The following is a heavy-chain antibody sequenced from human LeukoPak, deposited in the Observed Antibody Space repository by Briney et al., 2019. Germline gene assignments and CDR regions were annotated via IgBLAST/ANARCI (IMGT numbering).Heavy chain of an antibody. J-gene: IGHJ4*02. Sequence: SETLSLTCAVYGGSFSGYYWSWIRQPPGKGLEWIGKINHSGSTNYNPSLKSRVTISVDTSKNQFSLKLSSVTAADTAVYYCARGSYERNSSSWYLRYYFDYWGQGTLVTVSS. CDR1: GGSFSGYY. CDR3: ARGSYERNSSSWYLRYYFDY. CDR2: INHSGST. D-gene: IGHD6-13*01. V-gene: IGHV4-34*01.